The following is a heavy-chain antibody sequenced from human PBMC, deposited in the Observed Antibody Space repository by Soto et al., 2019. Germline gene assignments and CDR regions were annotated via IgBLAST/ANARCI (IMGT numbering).Heavy chain of an antibody. CDR1: GGTFSSYA. CDR3: ASVETQRYYYGMDV. J-gene: IGHJ6*02. Sequence: QVQLVQSGAEVKKPGSSVKVSCKASGGTFSSYAISWVRQAPGQGLEWMGGIIPIFGTADHAQKFQGRVPMTADESASPADMEPSSLRSEATAVSYCASVETQRYYYGMDVWGQGPTVTVSS. V-gene: IGHV1-69*12. D-gene: IGHD2-15*01. CDR2: IIPIFGTA.